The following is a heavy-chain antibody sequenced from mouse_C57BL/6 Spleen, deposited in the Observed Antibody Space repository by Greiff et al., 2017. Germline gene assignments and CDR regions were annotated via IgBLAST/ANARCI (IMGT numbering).Heavy chain of an antibody. V-gene: IGHV14-4*01. CDR2: IDPENGDT. J-gene: IGHJ3*01. Sequence: EVKLMESGAELVRPGASVKLSCTASGFNIKDDYMHWVKQRPEQGLEWSGWIDPENGDTEYASKFQGKATITADTSSNTAYLQLSSLTSEDTAVYYCTTLITTVVAPFAYWGQGTLVTVSA. CDR1: GFNIKDDY. D-gene: IGHD1-1*01. CDR3: TTLITTVVAPFAY.